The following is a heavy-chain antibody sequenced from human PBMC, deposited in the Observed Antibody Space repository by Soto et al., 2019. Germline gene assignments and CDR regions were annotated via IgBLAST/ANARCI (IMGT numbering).Heavy chain of an antibody. CDR2: IDPSDSYT. Sequence: PGESLKISCTGSGYTFTNYWIDWVRQMPGKGLEWMGRIDPSDSYTNYSPSFQGHVTISVDKSISTAYLSWSSLKASDTAMYYCARQVAGSFRWLDPWGQGTLVTAPQ. J-gene: IGHJ5*02. V-gene: IGHV5-10-1*01. CDR3: ARQVAGSFRWLDP. D-gene: IGHD6-19*01. CDR1: GYTFTNYW.